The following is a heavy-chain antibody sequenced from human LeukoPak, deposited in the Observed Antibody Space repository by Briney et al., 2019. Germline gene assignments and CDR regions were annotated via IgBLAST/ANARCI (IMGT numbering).Heavy chain of an antibody. Sequence: ASVKVPCKASGYTFTSYGISWVRQAPGQGLEWMGWISAYNGNTNYAQKLQGRVTMTTDTSTSTAYMELRSLRSDDTAVYYCARWARELLSYYFDYWGQGTLVTVSS. CDR3: ARWARELLSYYFDY. J-gene: IGHJ4*02. D-gene: IGHD1-26*01. CDR1: GYTFTSYG. CDR2: ISAYNGNT. V-gene: IGHV1-18*01.